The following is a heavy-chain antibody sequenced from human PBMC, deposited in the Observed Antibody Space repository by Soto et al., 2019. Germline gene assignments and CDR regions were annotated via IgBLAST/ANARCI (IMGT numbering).Heavy chain of an antibody. CDR2: ISGSGGST. CDR1: GFTFSSYA. J-gene: IGHJ4*02. Sequence: PGGSLRLSCAASGFTFSSYAMSCVRQAPGKGLEWVSAISGSGGSTYYADSVKGRFTISRDNSKNTLYLQMNSLRAEDTAVYYCAKTGYCSGGSRYISSYWGQRSLVPGSA. CDR3: AKTGYCSGGSRYISSY. D-gene: IGHD2-15*01. V-gene: IGHV3-23*01.